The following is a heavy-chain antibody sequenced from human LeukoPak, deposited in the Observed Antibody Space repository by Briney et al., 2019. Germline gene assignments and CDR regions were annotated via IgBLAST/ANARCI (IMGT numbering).Heavy chain of an antibody. J-gene: IGHJ6*02. CDR1: GFTVSSNY. V-gene: IGHV3-66*01. Sequence: PGGSLRLSCAASGFTVSSNYMSWVRQAPGKGLEWVSVIYSGGSTYYADSVKGRFTISRDNSKNTLYLQMNSLRAEDTAVYYCARANLKFPPWGMDVWGQGITVTVSS. CDR3: ARANLKFPPWGMDV. D-gene: IGHD2-21*01. CDR2: IYSGGST.